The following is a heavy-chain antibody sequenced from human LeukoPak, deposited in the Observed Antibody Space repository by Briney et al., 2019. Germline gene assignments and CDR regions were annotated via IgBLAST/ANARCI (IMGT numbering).Heavy chain of an antibody. CDR1: GYSISSGYY. CDR3: ARLGGDNYYDSSGYYGY. Sequence: SETLSLTCTVSGYSISSGYYWGWIRQPPGKGLECIGSIYHSGSTYYNPSLKSRVTISVDTSKNQFSLKLSSVTAADTAVYYCARLGGDNYYDSSGYYGYWGQGTLVTVSS. D-gene: IGHD3-22*01. J-gene: IGHJ4*02. CDR2: IYHSGST. V-gene: IGHV4-38-2*02.